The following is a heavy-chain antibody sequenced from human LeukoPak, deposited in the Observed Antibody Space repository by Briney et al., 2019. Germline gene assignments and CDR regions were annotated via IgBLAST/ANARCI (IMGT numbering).Heavy chain of an antibody. D-gene: IGHD3-10*01. Sequence: SETLSLTCTVSGVSISSYYWSWIRQPAGKGLEWIGRIHTSGSTNYNPSLKSRVTMSVDTSKNQFSLKLSSVTAADTAVYYCARDRYYYGSGSLYMDVWGKGTTVTISS. CDR3: ARDRYYYGSGSLYMDV. V-gene: IGHV4-4*07. CDR2: IHTSGST. J-gene: IGHJ6*03. CDR1: GVSISSYY.